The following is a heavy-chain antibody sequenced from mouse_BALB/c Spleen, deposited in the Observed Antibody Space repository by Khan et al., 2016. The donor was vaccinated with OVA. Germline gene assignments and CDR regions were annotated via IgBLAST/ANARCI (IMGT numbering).Heavy chain of an antibody. CDR3: TRSGWAACAY. CDR1: GYTFTSYY. CDR2: INPSNGDT. Sequence: QVQLQQPGAELVKPGASVQLSCKASGYTFTSYYLYWVKQRPGQGLEWIGGINPSNGDTYFNEKFESKATLTVDKSSSTAFMQVSSLTSEDSAVYYWTRSGWAACAYWGQGDLVTGAA. J-gene: IGHJ3*01. V-gene: IGHV1S81*02. D-gene: IGHD1-1*02.